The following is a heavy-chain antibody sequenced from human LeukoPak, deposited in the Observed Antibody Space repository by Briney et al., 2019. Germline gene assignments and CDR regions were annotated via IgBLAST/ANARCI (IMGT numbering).Heavy chain of an antibody. V-gene: IGHV3-23*01. CDR3: VSGRNSYYDILTGLDY. CDR2: ISGSGGST. J-gene: IGHJ4*02. D-gene: IGHD3-9*01. CDR1: AFTYSSYA. Sequence: PGGSLRLSCAASAFTYSSYAMSWVRQAPGKGLEWVSAISGSGGSTYYADSVKGRFTISRDNSKNTLYLQMNSTKDQDETRPHSVSGRNSYYDILTGLDYWGQGTLVTVSS.